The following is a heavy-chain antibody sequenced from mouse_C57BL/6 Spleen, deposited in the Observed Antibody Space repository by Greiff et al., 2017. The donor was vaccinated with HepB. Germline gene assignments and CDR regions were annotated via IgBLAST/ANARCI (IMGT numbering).Heavy chain of an antibody. CDR1: GYTFTSYT. CDR2: INPSSGYT. J-gene: IGHJ4*01. V-gene: IGHV1-4*01. CDR3: AGWGAMSRDAMDY. D-gene: IGHD3-1*01. Sequence: QVQLQQSGADLARPGASVKMSCKASGYTFTSYTMHWVKQRPGQGLEWIGYINPSSGYTKYNQKFKDKATLTADKSSSTAYMQLSSLTSEDSAVYYCAGWGAMSRDAMDYWGQGTSVTVSS.